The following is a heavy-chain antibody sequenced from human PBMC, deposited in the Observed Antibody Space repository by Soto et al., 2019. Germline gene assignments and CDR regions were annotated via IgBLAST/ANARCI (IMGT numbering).Heavy chain of an antibody. Sequence: SETLSLTCTVSGGPISSSTYYWGWIRQPPGKGLEWIGSIYYSGSTNYNPSLKSRVTISVDTSKNQFSLKLSSVTAADTAVYYCARRYGYSFDYWGQGTLVTVSS. V-gene: IGHV4-39*07. CDR2: IYYSGST. CDR1: GGPISSSTYY. D-gene: IGHD1-1*01. J-gene: IGHJ4*02. CDR3: ARRYGYSFDY.